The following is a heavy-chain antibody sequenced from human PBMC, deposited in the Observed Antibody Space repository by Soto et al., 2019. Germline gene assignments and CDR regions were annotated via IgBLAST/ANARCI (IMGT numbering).Heavy chain of an antibody. Sequence: EASVKVSCKASGYTFTSYAMHWVRQAPGQRLEWMGWINAGNGNTKFSQKFQGRVTITRDTSASIFYLELSSLISEDTALFYFARDLVLLGFGEPINWFDPWGQGTLVTVSS. J-gene: IGHJ5*02. CDR3: ARDLVLLGFGEPINWFDP. CDR2: INAGNGNT. V-gene: IGHV1-3*01. CDR1: GYTFTSYA. D-gene: IGHD3-10*01.